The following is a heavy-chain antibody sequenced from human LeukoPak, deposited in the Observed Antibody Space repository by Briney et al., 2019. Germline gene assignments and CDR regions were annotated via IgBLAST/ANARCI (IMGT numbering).Heavy chain of an antibody. CDR3: ARGNAAQSIVDYYYYMDV. D-gene: IGHD1-26*01. CDR1: GYTFTSYD. Sequence: ASVKVSRKASGYTFTSYDINWVRQATGQGLEWMGWMNPNSGNTGYAQKFQGRVTITRNTSISTAYMELSSLRSEDTAVYYCARGNAAQSIVDYYYYMDVWGKGTTVTVSS. J-gene: IGHJ6*03. CDR2: MNPNSGNT. V-gene: IGHV1-8*03.